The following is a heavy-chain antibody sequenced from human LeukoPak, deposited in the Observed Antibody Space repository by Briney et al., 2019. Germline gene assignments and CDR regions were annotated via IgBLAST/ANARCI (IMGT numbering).Heavy chain of an antibody. Sequence: GGSLRLSCAASGFTFSSYAMHWVRQAPGKGLEWVAVISYDGSNKYYADSVKGRFTISRDNSKNTLYLQMNSLRAEDTAVYYCAKVRSVGYSYGVPDYWGQGTLVTVSS. CDR1: GFTFSSYA. V-gene: IGHV3-30*04. D-gene: IGHD5-18*01. CDR3: AKVRSVGYSYGVPDY. CDR2: ISYDGSNK. J-gene: IGHJ4*02.